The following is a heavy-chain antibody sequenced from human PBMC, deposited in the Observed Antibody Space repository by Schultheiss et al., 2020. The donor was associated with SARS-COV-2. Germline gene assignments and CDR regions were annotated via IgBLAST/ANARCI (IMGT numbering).Heavy chain of an antibody. D-gene: IGHD3-22*01. CDR2: IYTSGST. CDR3: ARASGLYVSSGTHAFDI. Sequence: SETLSLTCTVSGGSISSGSYYWSWIRQPAGKGLEWIGRIYTSGSTNYNPSLKSRVTISVDTSKNQFSLKLSSVTAADTAVYYCARASGLYVSSGTHAFDIWGQGTMVTVSS. J-gene: IGHJ3*02. CDR1: GGSISSGSYY. V-gene: IGHV4-61*02.